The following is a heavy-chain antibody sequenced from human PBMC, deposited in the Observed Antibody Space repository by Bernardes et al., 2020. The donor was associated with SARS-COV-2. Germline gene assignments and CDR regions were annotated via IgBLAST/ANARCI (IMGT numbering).Heavy chain of an antibody. J-gene: IGHJ4*02. D-gene: IGHD6-19*01. V-gene: IGHV4-61*01. CDR3: SRVVAYNSGWYPDY. Sequence: SETLSLTCTISGVSINSAYYWWTWIRQPPGKGLEWIGCIDKNGFSKHNPSLTSRASISLDPSKSQFSLKLSSVTAADTAVYYCSRVVAYNSGWYPDYSSQGTLVTVSS. CDR2: IDKNGFS. CDR1: GVSINSAYYW.